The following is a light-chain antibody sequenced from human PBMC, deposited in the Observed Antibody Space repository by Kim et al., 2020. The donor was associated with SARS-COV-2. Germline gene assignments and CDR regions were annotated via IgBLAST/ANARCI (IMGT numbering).Light chain of an antibody. Sequence: SYELTQPPSVSVSPGQTARITCSGDALPKQYASWYQQKPGQAPVVVIYKDSERPSGIPERFSGSSSGKTATLTISGVQAKDEADYYCQSADSSGTFVV. CDR1: ALPKQY. V-gene: IGLV3-25*03. CDR3: QSADSSGTFVV. CDR2: KDS. J-gene: IGLJ2*01.